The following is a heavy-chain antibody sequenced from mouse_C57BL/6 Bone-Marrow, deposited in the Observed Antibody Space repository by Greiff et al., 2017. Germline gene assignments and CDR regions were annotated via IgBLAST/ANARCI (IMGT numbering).Heavy chain of an antibody. Sequence: QVQLQQSGPELVKPGASVKISCKASGYAFSSSWMNWVKQRPGKGLEWIGRIYPGDGDTNYNGKFKGKATLTADKSSSTAYMQLSSLTSEDSAVYFCAREGLVYWYFDVWGTGTTVTVSS. J-gene: IGHJ1*03. D-gene: IGHD4-1*01. CDR2: IYPGDGDT. CDR3: AREGLVYWYFDV. CDR1: GYAFSSSW. V-gene: IGHV1-82*01.